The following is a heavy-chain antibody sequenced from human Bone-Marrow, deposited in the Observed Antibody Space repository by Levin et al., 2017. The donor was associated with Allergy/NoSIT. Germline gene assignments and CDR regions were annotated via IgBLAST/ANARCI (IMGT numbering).Heavy chain of an antibody. CDR2: IYYTGST. Sequence: ESLKISCNVSGGSVSSGSYYWSWIRQPPGKGLEWIGYIYYTGSTDYNPSLKRRVAISIDTWKNQLSLKLSSVTAADTAVYYCARAPADSSGWFGEYYFDYWGQGTLVTVSS. J-gene: IGHJ4*02. V-gene: IGHV4-61*01. CDR1: GGSVSSGSYY. D-gene: IGHD6-19*01. CDR3: ARAPADSSGWFGEYYFDY.